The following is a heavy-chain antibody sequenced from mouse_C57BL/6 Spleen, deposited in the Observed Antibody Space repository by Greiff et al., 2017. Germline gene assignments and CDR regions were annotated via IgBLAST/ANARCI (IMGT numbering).Heavy chain of an antibody. D-gene: IGHD1-1*01. CDR3: APLYYGFAY. CDR2: IDPSDSYT. CDR1: GYTFTSYW. V-gene: IGHV1-59*01. J-gene: IGHJ3*01. Sequence: QVQLQQPGAELVRPGTSVKLSCKASGYTFTSYWMHWVKQRPGQGLEWIGVIDPSDSYTNYNQKFKGKATLTVDTSSSTAYMQLSSLTSEDSAVYYCAPLYYGFAYWGQGILVTVSA.